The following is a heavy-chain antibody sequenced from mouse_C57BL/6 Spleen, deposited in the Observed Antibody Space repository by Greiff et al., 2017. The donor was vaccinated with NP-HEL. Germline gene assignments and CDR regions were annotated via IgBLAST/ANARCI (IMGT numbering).Heavy chain of an antibody. CDR2: IYPGDGDT. CDR1: GYAFSSSW. Sequence: VQLQESGPELVKPGASVKISCKASGYAFSSSWMNWVKQRPGKGLEWIGRIYPGDGDTNYNGKFKGKATLTADKSSSTAYMQLSSLTSEDSAVYYCARSEFITTVVDYFDYWGQGTTLTVSS. D-gene: IGHD1-1*01. J-gene: IGHJ2*01. V-gene: IGHV1-82*01. CDR3: ARSEFITTVVDYFDY.